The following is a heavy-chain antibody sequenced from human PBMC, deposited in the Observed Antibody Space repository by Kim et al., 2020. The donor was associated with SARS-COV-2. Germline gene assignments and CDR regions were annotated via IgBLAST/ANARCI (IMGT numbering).Heavy chain of an antibody. D-gene: IGHD3-9*01. V-gene: IGHV3-30*18. CDR2: ISFDRDAK. J-gene: IGHJ4*02. CDR3: AKGEGGYYDILTGPES. CDR1: GITLTNYG. Sequence: GGSLRLSCTASGITLTNYGMHWVRQAPGKGLEWVSVISFDRDAKDYAASVRGRFIVSRDHMKNTLYLQMNSLRPEDTGVYYCAKGEGGYYDILTGPESWGQGTVVTVSS.